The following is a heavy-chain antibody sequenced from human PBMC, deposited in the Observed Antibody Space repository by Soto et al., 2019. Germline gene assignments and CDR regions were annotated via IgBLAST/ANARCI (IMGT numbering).Heavy chain of an antibody. Sequence: LSLTCAVYGGSVNGYYWTWIRQRPGKGLEWIGEINHTGGTHYNPSLKSRVTMSVDTSKNQFSLRLSSVTAADTAIYYCATRITVFGLLIPPFDPWGQGTQVTVSS. CDR1: GGSVNGYY. D-gene: IGHD3-3*01. CDR3: ATRITVFGLLIPPFDP. J-gene: IGHJ5*02. V-gene: IGHV4-34*01. CDR2: INHTGGT.